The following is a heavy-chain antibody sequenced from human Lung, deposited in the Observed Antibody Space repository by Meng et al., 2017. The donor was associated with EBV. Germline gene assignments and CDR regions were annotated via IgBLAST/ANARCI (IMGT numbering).Heavy chain of an antibody. V-gene: IGHV3-30*03. CDR2: ISYDGINK. CDR3: ARLLSRVGAGPIDY. Sequence: QVQLVESGGGVVQPGRSLRLSCAASGFTFSTFAMHWVRQAPGKGLERVAIISYDGINKYYADSVKGRFTISRDSSKNTLYLQMNSLTPEDTAVYYCARLLSRVGAGPIDYWGQGTLVTVAS. D-gene: IGHD1-26*01. J-gene: IGHJ4*02. CDR1: GFTFSTFA.